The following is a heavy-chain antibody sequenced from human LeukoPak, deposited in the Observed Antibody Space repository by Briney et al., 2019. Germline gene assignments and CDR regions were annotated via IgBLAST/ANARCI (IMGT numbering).Heavy chain of an antibody. CDR1: GGSISSSSYY. J-gene: IGHJ4*02. CDR3: ARQDSEGSGSLDY. D-gene: IGHD3-10*01. V-gene: IGHV4-39*01. Sequence: SETLSLTCTVSGGSISSSSYYWGWIRQPPGKGLEWIGSIYYSGSTYYNPSLKSRVTISVDTSKNQFSLKLSSVTAADTAVYYCARQDSEGSGSLDYWGQGTLVTVSS. CDR2: IYYSGST.